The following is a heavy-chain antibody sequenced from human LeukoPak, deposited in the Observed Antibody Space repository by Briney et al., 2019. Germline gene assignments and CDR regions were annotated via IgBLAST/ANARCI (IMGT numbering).Heavy chain of an antibody. CDR3: ARDYYGSGSPRGH. D-gene: IGHD3-10*01. Sequence: SETLSLTCTVSGGSISSGGYYWSWIRQHPGKGLEWIGYIYYSGSTYCNPSLKSRVTISVDTSKNQFSLKLSSVTAADTAVYYCARDYYGSGSPRGHWGQGTLVTVSS. CDR2: IYYSGST. V-gene: IGHV4-31*03. CDR1: GGSISSGGYY. J-gene: IGHJ4*02.